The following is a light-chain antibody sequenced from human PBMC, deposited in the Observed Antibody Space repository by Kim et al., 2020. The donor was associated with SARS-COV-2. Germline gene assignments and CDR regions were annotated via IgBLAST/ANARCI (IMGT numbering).Light chain of an antibody. J-gene: IGLJ1*01. CDR1: SSDVGGSKS. Sequence: QSITISCTGTSSDVGGSKSVSWYQQYPGKAPKLIIYDVSNRPSGVSNRFSGSKSGNTASLTISGLQTEDETDYYCSSYTRSNTYVFGTGTKVTVL. V-gene: IGLV2-14*03. CDR2: DVS. CDR3: SSYTRSNTYV.